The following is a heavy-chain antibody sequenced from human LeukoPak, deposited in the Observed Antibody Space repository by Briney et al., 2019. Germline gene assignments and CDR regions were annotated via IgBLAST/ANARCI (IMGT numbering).Heavy chain of an antibody. V-gene: IGHV3-21*01. J-gene: IGHJ4*02. Sequence: GGSLRLSCAGSGFNFIDNSMHWVRQAPGRGLEWVPSISSSKTYIYYRDSVKGRFTISRDNAKNSLFLQMNSLRVEATAVYFCGRGYCSGPSCYLFDSWGQGTRVIVSS. CDR1: GFNFIDNS. CDR2: ISSSKTYI. CDR3: GRGYCSGPSCYLFDS. D-gene: IGHD2-2*01.